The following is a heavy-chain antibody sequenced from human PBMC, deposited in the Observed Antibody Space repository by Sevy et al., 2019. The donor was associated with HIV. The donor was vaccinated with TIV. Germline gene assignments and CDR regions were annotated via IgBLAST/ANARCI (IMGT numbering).Heavy chain of an antibody. CDR1: GFTFSNYN. D-gene: IGHD2-15*01. V-gene: IGHV3-21*01. Sequence: GGSLRLSCAASGFTFSNYNMNWVRQAPGKGLEWVSSISSSSRYIYYEDSMKGRFTISRDNAKNSLYLQMNSLRAEDTAVYYCARVVAYCSGGSCFPGYYYGMDVWGQGTTVTVSS. CDR3: ARVVAYCSGGSCFPGYYYGMDV. CDR2: ISSSSRYI. J-gene: IGHJ6*02.